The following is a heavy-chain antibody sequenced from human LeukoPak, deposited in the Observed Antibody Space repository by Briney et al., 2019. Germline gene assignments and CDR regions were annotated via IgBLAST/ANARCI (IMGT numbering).Heavy chain of an antibody. CDR3: AKDRSSTWAVDY. D-gene: IGHD6-13*01. CDR2: ISSDRNNE. CDR1: GFTFSSYG. J-gene: IGHJ4*02. V-gene: IGHV3-30*18. Sequence: GGSLRLSCAASGFTFSSYGMHWVRQAPGKGLEWVAFISSDRNNEYYADSVKGRFTISRDNSKNTLYLQMNSLRAEDTAVYYCAKDRSSTWAVDYWGQGPWSPSPQ.